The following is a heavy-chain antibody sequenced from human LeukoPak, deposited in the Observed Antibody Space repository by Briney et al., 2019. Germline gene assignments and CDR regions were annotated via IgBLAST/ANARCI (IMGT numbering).Heavy chain of an antibody. V-gene: IGHV4-31*03. CDR2: IYHSGST. CDR3: AGGFGEPGV. D-gene: IGHD3-10*01. CDR1: GASISSGGYY. Sequence: SETLSLTCTVSGASISSGGYYWSWIRQHPGKGLEWIGYIYHSGSTYHNPSLKSRVSISLDTSKNQFSLKLSSVTAADTAVYYCAGGFGEPGVWGQGTLVTVSS. J-gene: IGHJ4*02.